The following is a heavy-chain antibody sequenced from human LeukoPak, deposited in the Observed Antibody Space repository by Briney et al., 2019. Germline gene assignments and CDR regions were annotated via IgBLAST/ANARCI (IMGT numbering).Heavy chain of an antibody. V-gene: IGHV1-2*06. CDR1: GYTFTSNY. J-gene: IGHJ4*02. CDR3: AGSYLHLSY. Sequence: ASVKVSCKASGYTFTSNYMYWVRQAPGQGLEWMGRINPNSGGTNYAQKFQGRVTMTRDTSISTAYMELRSLRSDDTAVYYCAGSYLHLSYWGQGTLVTVSS. CDR2: INPNSGGT. D-gene: IGHD1-26*01.